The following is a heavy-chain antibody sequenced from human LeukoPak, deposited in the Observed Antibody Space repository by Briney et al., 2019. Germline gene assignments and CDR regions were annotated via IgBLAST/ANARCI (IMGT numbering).Heavy chain of an antibody. CDR1: GGSISSGAYY. CDR3: AKDRGRGQFYLDC. Sequence: SETLSLTCTVSGGSISSGAYYWSWIRQPAGKGLEWIGRIYTSGSTNYNPSLKSRVTISVDTSKNQFSLKVSSVTAADTAVYYCAKDRGRGQFYLDCWGQGTLVTVSS. J-gene: IGHJ4*02. D-gene: IGHD5-24*01. CDR2: IYTSGST. V-gene: IGHV4-61*02.